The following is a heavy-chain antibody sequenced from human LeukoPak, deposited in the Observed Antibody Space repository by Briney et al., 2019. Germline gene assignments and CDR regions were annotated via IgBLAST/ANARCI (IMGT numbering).Heavy chain of an antibody. D-gene: IGHD6-19*01. Sequence: GGSLRLSCAASGFTFSSYEMNWVRQAPGKGLEWVSYISSSGSTIYYADSVKGRFTISRDNAKNSLYLQMNSLRAEDTAVYYCARGRSVAALGDYFDYWGQGTLVTVSS. CDR2: ISSSGSTI. CDR1: GFTFSSYE. CDR3: ARGRSVAALGDYFDY. V-gene: IGHV3-48*03. J-gene: IGHJ4*02.